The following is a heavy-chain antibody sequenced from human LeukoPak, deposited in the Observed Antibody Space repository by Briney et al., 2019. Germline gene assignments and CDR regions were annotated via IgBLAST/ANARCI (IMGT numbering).Heavy chain of an antibody. J-gene: IGHJ4*02. V-gene: IGHV1-18*01. CDR1: GYTFTSYG. Sequence: GASVKVSCKASGYTFTSYGISWVRQAPGQGLEWMGWISAYNGNTNYAQKLQGRVTMTTDTSTSTAYMELRSLRSDDTAVYYCARVGDSGSYYLPYFDYWGQGTLVTVSS. CDR3: ARVGDSGSYYLPYFDY. D-gene: IGHD1-26*01. CDR2: ISAYNGNT.